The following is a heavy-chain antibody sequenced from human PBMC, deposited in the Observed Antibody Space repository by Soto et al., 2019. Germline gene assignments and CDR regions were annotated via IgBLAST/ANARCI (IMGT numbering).Heavy chain of an antibody. D-gene: IGHD2-8*01. V-gene: IGHV1-69*01. Sequence: QVQLVQSGAEVQNPGSSVKVSCKASGGTFSSYAISWVRQAPGQGLEWMGGIIPIFGTANYAQKFLGRVTITADESTSTAYMELSSLRSEDTAVYYCARVGMVYATSLYFDYWGQGTLVTVSS. CDR1: GGTFSSYA. J-gene: IGHJ4*02. CDR3: ARVGMVYATSLYFDY. CDR2: IIPIFGTA.